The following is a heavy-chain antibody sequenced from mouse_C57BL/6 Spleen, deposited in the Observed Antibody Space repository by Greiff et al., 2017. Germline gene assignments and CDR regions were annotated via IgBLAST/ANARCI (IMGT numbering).Heavy chain of an antibody. CDR1: GYTFTSYW. V-gene: IGHV1-61*01. CDR3: ARKGYYGSSHWYFDV. D-gene: IGHD1-1*01. J-gene: IGHJ1*03. Sequence: QVQLQQPGAELVRPGSSVKLSCKASGYTFTSYWMDWVKQRPGQGLEWIGNIYPSDSETHYNQKFKDKATLTVDKSSSTAYMQLSSLTSEDSAVYYCARKGYYGSSHWYFDVWGTGTTVTVSS. CDR2: IYPSDSET.